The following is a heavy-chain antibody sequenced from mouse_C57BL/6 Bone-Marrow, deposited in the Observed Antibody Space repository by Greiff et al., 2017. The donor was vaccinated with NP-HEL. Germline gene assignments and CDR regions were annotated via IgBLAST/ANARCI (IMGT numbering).Heavy chain of an antibody. CDR2: ISNGGGST. J-gene: IGHJ1*03. CDR3: ARLGDYDVRWYFDV. Sequence: VQLKESGGGLVQPGGSLKLSCAASGFTFSDYYMYWVRQTPEKRLEWVAYISNGGGSTYYPDTVKGRFTISRDNAKNTLYLQMSRLKSEDTAMYYCARLGDYDVRWYFDVWGTGTTVTVSS. CDR1: GFTFSDYY. V-gene: IGHV5-12*01. D-gene: IGHD2-4*01.